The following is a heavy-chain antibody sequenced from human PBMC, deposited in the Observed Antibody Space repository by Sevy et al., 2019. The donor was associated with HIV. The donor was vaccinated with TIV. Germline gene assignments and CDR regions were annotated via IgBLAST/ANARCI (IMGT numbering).Heavy chain of an antibody. CDR1: GFGFSTTW. V-gene: IGHV3-74*01. CDR2: FKGDGSIT. CDR3: ARGGGPVS. J-gene: IGHJ5*02. D-gene: IGHD3-10*01. Sequence: GGSLRLSCAASGFGFSTTWMHWVRQAPGKGLVWVSRFKGDGSITAYADSVKGRFTISRDNAKNTLFLQMNSLRVEDTAVYYCARGGGPVSWGQGTLVTVSS.